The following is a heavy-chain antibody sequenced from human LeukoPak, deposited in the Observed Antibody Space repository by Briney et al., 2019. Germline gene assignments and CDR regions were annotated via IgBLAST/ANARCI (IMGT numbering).Heavy chain of an antibody. CDR3: ARQVATKGEWAFDV. J-gene: IGHJ3*01. Sequence: SETLSLTCTVSGYFSTSYYWGWIRQPPGKGLEWIASIRHDGHTYYNVSVRSQVTISIDMSRNQFSLTLNSLTAADTAVYYCARQVATKGEWAFDVWGQGTMVTVSS. CDR2: IRHDGHT. D-gene: IGHD5-12*01. CDR1: GYFSTSYY. V-gene: IGHV4-38-2*02.